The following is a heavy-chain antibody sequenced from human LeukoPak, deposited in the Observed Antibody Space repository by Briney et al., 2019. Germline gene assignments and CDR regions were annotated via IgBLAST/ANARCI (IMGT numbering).Heavy chain of an antibody. J-gene: IGHJ4*02. D-gene: IGHD4-17*01. Sequence: SETLSLTCTVSGGSISSYYWSWIRQPPGKGLEWIGYIYYSGSTNYNPSLKSRVTISVDTSKNQFSLKLSSVTAADTAVYYCARETVTTEDFDYWGQGTLVTVSS. CDR2: IYYSGST. CDR3: ARETVTTEDFDY. CDR1: GGSISSYY. V-gene: IGHV4-59*12.